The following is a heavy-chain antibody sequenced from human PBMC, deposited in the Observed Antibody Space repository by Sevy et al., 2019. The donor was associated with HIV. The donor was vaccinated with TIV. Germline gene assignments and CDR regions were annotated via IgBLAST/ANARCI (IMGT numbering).Heavy chain of an antibody. CDR2: LSFGCGEI. CDR3: AREGCTKPHDY. J-gene: IGHJ4*02. D-gene: IGHD2-8*01. V-gene: IGHV3-23*01. CDR1: GFTFSKYS. Sequence: GGSLRLSCGASGFTFSKYSMSWVRQPPGKGLEWVSTLSFGCGEINYADSVKGRFTISRDYSKSSVYLQMNNLRPEDTAVYYCAREGCTKPHDYWGQGTLVTVSS.